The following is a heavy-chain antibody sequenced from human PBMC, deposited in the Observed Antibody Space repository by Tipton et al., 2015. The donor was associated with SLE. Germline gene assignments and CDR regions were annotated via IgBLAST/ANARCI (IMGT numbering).Heavy chain of an antibody. CDR1: GFTFSTYW. CDR2: INTYGSHT. V-gene: IGHV3-74*01. Sequence: SLRLSCAASGFTFSTYWMHWVRQAPGKGLVWVSRINTYGSHTAYADSVKGRFTISRDNAENTLYLLMNSLRAEDTAVYYCAKDDSGANSLDYWGQGTLVTVSS. D-gene: IGHD4-17*01. CDR3: AKDDSGANSLDY. J-gene: IGHJ4*02.